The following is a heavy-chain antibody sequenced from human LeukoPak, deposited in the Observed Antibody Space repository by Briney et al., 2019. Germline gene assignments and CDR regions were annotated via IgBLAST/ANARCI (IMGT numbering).Heavy chain of an antibody. D-gene: IGHD2-2*02. Sequence: GASVKVSCKASGYTFTGYYMHWVRQAPGQGLEWMGWINPNSGGTNYAQKFQGRVTMTRDTSISTAYMELSRLRSDDTAVYYCAPGPGYCSSTSCYTSWFDPWGQGTLVTVSS. CDR1: GYTFTGYY. J-gene: IGHJ5*02. CDR2: INPNSGGT. CDR3: APGPGYCSSTSCYTSWFDP. V-gene: IGHV1-2*02.